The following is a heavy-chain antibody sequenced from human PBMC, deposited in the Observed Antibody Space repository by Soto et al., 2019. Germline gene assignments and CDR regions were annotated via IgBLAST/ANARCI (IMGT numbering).Heavy chain of an antibody. Sequence: QVQLQESGPGLVKPSQTLSLTCTVSGGSISSGGYYWSWLRQHPGKGLEWVGYIYYSGSTYYHPSLPSRVNISVVTSKDQFSLKLSSVTAADTDVYYCACTLLPGAWFDPWGQGTLVTVSS. D-gene: IGHD3-9*01. CDR2: IYYSGST. CDR3: ACTLLPGAWFDP. CDR1: GGSISSGGYY. J-gene: IGHJ5*02. V-gene: IGHV4-31*03.